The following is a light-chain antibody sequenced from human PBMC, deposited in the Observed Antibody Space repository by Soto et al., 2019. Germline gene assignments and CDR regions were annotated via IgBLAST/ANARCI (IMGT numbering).Light chain of an antibody. CDR2: GAS. J-gene: IGKJ1*01. Sequence: DIQMTQSPSSLSASVGDRVTITCRTSESITSFLNWYQQTPGQVPKLLIYGASSLQSGVPSRFRGSGSGTDFTLTISSLQPEDVATYYCQNYKSVPRTFGQGTKVEL. V-gene: IGKV1-27*01. CDR3: QNYKSVPRT. CDR1: ESITSF.